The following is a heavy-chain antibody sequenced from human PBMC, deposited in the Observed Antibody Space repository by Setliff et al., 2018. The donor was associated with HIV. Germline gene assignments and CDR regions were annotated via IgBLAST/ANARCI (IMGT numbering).Heavy chain of an antibody. D-gene: IGHD3-22*01. CDR3: AKELAASGLGYFDS. Sequence: PGGSLRLSCAASGFTLSSYAMTWVRQAPGKGLEWVSAILSTGERTFYADSVKGRFTISRDNSKNTVYLQMNSLRAEDTAEYYCAKELAASGLGYFDSWGRGILVTVSS. V-gene: IGHV3-23*01. CDR2: ILSTGERT. CDR1: GFTLSSYA. J-gene: IGHJ4*02.